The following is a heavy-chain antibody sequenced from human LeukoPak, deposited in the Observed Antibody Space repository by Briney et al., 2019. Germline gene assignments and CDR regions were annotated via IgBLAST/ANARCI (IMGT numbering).Heavy chain of an antibody. V-gene: IGHV1-69*06. D-gene: IGHD3-22*01. CDR1: GGTFSSYA. CDR3: ARGILTYYYDSSGYYYFDY. J-gene: IGHJ4*02. CDR2: IIPIFGTA. Sequence: SVKVSCKASGGTFSSYAISWVRQAPGQGLEWMGGIIPIFGTANYAQKFQGRVTITADKSTSTAYMELSSLRSEDTAVYYCARGILTYYYDSSGYYYFDYWGQGTLVTVSS.